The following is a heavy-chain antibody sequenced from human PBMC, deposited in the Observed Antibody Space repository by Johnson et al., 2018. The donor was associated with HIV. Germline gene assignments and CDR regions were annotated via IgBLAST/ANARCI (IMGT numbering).Heavy chain of an antibody. CDR3: ARDRPSGWPDAFDI. D-gene: IGHD6-19*01. V-gene: IGHV3-74*03. J-gene: IGHJ3*02. Sequence: VQLVESGGGLVQPGGSLRLSCVVSGFRFSNYWMEWVRQAPGKGLVWVSRIQSDGRSTTYANSVKGRFTISRANAKNTLYLEMKSLRADDTAVYYCARDRPSGWPDAFDIWGQGTMVTVSS. CDR2: IQSDGRST. CDR1: GFRFSNYW.